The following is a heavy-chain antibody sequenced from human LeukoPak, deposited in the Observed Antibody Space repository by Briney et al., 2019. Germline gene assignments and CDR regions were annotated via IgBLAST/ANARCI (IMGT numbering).Heavy chain of an antibody. D-gene: IGHD6-13*01. CDR1: GGSFSGYY. CDR3: ARGAWYSSSWRYWFDP. V-gene: IGHV4-34*01. CDR2: INHSGST. J-gene: IGHJ5*02. Sequence: SSETLSLTCAVYGGSFSGYYWSWIRQPPGKGLEWIGEINHSGSTNYNPSLKSRVTISVDTSENQFSLKLSSVTAADTAVYYCARGAWYSSSWRYWFDPWGQGTLVTVSS.